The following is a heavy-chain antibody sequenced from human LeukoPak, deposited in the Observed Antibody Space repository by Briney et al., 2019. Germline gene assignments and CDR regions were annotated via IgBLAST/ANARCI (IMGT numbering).Heavy chain of an antibody. CDR1: GYTFTGYY. Sequence: GASVKLSRTASGYTFTGYYMHWVRNAPRQGHGLMGWINPNSGGTNYAQKFQGRVTMTRDTSISTAYMELSRLRSDDTAVYYCARDPRYSSGWGVDYWGQGTLVTVSS. D-gene: IGHD6-19*01. V-gene: IGHV1-2*02. J-gene: IGHJ4*02. CDR2: INPNSGGT. CDR3: ARDPRYSSGWGVDY.